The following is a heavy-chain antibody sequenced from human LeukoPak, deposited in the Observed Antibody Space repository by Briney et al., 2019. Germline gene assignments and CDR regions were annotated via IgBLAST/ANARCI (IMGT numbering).Heavy chain of an antibody. Sequence: SETLSLTCSVSGYSISSGYEWGWIRQPPGKRLEWIGSIYYSGSTYYNPSLKSRVTISVDTSKNQFSLKLSSVTAADTAVYYCAIYDFWSADAFDIWGQGTMVTVSS. D-gene: IGHD3-3*01. J-gene: IGHJ3*02. V-gene: IGHV4-38-2*02. CDR2: IYYSGST. CDR3: AIYDFWSADAFDI. CDR1: GYSISSGYE.